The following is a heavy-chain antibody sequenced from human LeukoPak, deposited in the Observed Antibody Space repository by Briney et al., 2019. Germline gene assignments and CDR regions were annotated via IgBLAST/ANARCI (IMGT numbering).Heavy chain of an antibody. CDR1: GFTFSSYS. CDR2: ISSSSSYI. J-gene: IGHJ4*02. Sequence: GGSLRLSCAASGFTFSSYSMNWVRQAPGKGLEWVSSISSSSSYIYYADSVKGRFTISRDNAKNSLCLQMNSLRTEDTAVYYCARDHTAMVWGIFDYWGQGTLVTVSS. CDR3: ARDHTAMVWGIFDY. D-gene: IGHD5-18*01. V-gene: IGHV3-21*01.